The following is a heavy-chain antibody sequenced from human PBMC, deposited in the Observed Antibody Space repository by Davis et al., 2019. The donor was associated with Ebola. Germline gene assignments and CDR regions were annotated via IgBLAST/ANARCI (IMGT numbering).Heavy chain of an antibody. Sequence: ASVKVSCKASGYTFTSYAMHWVRQAPGQRLEWMGWINAGNGNTKYSQKLQGRVTMTTDTSTSTAYMELRSLRSDDTAVYYCARGRYCSSTSCYFDYWGQGTLVTVSS. CDR3: ARGRYCSSTSCYFDY. J-gene: IGHJ4*02. D-gene: IGHD2-2*01. CDR1: GYTFTSYA. CDR2: INAGNGNT. V-gene: IGHV1-3*01.